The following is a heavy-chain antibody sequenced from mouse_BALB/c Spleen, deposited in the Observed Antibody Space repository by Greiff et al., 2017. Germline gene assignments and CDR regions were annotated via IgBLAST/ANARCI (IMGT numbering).Heavy chain of an antibody. D-gene: IGHD1-1*01. Sequence: EVMLVESGGGLVQPGGSRKLSCAASGFTFSSFGMHWVRQAPEKGLEWVAYISSGSSTIYYADTVKGRFTISRDNPKNTLFLQMTSLRSEDTAMYYCARSGSSYVDYWGQGTTLTVSS. J-gene: IGHJ2*01. CDR3: ARSGSSYVDY. CDR2: ISSGSSTI. CDR1: GFTFSSFG. V-gene: IGHV5-17*02.